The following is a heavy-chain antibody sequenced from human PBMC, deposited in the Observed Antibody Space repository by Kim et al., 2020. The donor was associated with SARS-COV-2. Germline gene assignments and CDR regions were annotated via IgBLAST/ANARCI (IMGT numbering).Heavy chain of an antibody. J-gene: IGHJ4*02. CDR3: AKPIRSGYYMFDY. Sequence: ADAVKGRCTISRDNSKTPQYWQLNSLRAEDTAVYYCAKPIRSGYYMFDYWGQGTLVTVSS. D-gene: IGHD3-3*01. V-gene: IGHV3-30*02.